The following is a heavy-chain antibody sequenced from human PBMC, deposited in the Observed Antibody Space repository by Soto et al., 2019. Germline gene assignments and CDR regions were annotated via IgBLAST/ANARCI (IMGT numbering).Heavy chain of an antibody. J-gene: IGHJ4*02. CDR1: GASISSGDYA. V-gene: IGHV4-30-2*01. CDR3: ARGDKNNDYYFDH. CDR2: IYNNGGS. D-gene: IGHD3-16*01. Sequence: SETLSLTCVVSGASISSGDYAWNWVRQPPGKGLEWLGYIYNNGGSYYNPSLKSRVTISLDRSQNHFSLRLNSVTAADTALYFCARGDKNNDYYFDHWGQGTLVTVPQ.